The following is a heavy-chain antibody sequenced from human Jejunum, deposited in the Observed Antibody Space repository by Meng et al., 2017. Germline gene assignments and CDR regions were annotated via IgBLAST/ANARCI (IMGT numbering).Heavy chain of an antibody. Sequence: GESLKISCAASGFTFSDHHIDWVRQAPGKGLEWVGRIRNKANSYTTEYAASVKGRFTVSRDDSKTSLYLQMNSLKTEDTAVYYCVRVNGAGTSSGCLDYWGQGTLVTVSS. D-gene: IGHD1-1*01. CDR3: VRVNGAGTSSGCLDY. J-gene: IGHJ4*02. CDR2: IRNKANSYTT. V-gene: IGHV3-72*01. CDR1: GFTFSDHH.